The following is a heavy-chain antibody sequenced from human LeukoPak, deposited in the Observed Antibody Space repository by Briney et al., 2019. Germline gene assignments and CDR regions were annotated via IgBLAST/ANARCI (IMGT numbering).Heavy chain of an antibody. D-gene: IGHD6-19*01. CDR2: IYYSGST. CDR1: GGSISSYY. V-gene: IGHV4-59*01. J-gene: IGHJ4*02. Sequence: SVTLSLTCTVSGGSISSYYWSWIRQPPGKGLEWIGYIYYSGSTNYNPSLKSRVTISVDTSKNQFSLKLSSVTAADTAVYYCARIAVAGPADYWGQGTLVTVSS. CDR3: ARIAVAGPADY.